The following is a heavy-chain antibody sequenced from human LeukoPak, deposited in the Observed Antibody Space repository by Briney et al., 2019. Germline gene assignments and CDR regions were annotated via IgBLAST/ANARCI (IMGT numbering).Heavy chain of an antibody. Sequence: GGSLRLSCAASGFTFSSYWMHWVRQAPGKGLVWVSRINSDGSSTSYADSVKGRFTISRDNAKSTLYLQMSSLRAEDTAVYYCAREGATDWYFHLWGRGTLVTVSS. CDR2: INSDGSST. CDR3: AREGATDWYFHL. J-gene: IGHJ2*01. V-gene: IGHV3-74*01. D-gene: IGHD5-12*01. CDR1: GFTFSSYW.